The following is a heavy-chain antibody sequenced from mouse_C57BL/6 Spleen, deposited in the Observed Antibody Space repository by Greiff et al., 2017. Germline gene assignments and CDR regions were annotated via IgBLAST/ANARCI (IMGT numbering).Heavy chain of an antibody. J-gene: IGHJ3*01. CDR3: AKGAGYAWFAY. Sequence: QVQLQQSGAELMKPGASVKLSCKASGYTFTGYWIEWVKQRPGHGLEWIGVILPGSGSTNYNEKFKGKATFTADTSSNTAYMQLSSLTSEDSAVYYCAKGAGYAWFAYWGQGTLVTVSA. CDR2: ILPGSGST. CDR1: GYTFTGYW. D-gene: IGHD2-2*01. V-gene: IGHV1-9*01.